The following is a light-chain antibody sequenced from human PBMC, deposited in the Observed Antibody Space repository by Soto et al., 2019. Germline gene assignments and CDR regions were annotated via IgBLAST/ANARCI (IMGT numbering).Light chain of an antibody. V-gene: IGLV2-14*01. CDR2: EVS. J-gene: IGLJ1*01. Sequence: QSALTKPASVSGSPGQSITISCTGTSSDVGGYKYVSWYQQHPGKAPKLMIYEVSNRPSGVSNRFSGSKSGNTASLIISALQTEDEADYYCSAYTTTSTLIFGTGTKVSVL. CDR1: SSDVGGYKY. CDR3: SAYTTTSTLI.